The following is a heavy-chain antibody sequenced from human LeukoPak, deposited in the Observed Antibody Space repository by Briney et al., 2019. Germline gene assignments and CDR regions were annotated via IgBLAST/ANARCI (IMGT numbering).Heavy chain of an antibody. CDR3: AKGFSTHYEY. J-gene: IGHJ4*02. Sequence: GGSLRLSCAASGFTFSTYAMSWVRQAPGKGLEWVSGISGSGGSTYYADSVKGRFTISRDNTKNTLFLQMNSLSAEDTAVYYCAKGFSTHYEYWGQGTLVTVSS. CDR1: GFTFSTYA. CDR2: ISGSGGST. V-gene: IGHV3-23*01. D-gene: IGHD5/OR15-5a*01.